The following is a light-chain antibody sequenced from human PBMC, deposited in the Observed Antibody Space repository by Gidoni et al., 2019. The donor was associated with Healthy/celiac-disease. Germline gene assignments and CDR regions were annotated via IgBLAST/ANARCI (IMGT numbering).Light chain of an antibody. CDR2: EVS. CDR1: SSDVGGYNY. CDR3: SSYTSSSTPV. Sequence: QSALTQPASVSGSPGQSLTISCTGTSSDVGGYNYVSWYQQHPGKAPKLMIYEVSNRPSGVSNHLSGSKSGNTASLTISGLQAEDEADYYCSSYTSSSTPVFGGGTKLTVL. V-gene: IGLV2-14*01. J-gene: IGLJ2*01.